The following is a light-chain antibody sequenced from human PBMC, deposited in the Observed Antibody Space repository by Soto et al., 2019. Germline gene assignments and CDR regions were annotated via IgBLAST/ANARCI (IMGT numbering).Light chain of an antibody. V-gene: IGLV2-14*01. Sequence: VLTQPASVSGSPGQSITISCTGTSSDVGGYDYVSWYQQHPGKAPKLIIYEVSNRPSGVSHRFSGSKSGNTASLTISGLQAEDEADYYCSSYTITSTRVFGSGTKVTVL. CDR2: EVS. CDR1: SSDVGGYDY. J-gene: IGLJ1*01. CDR3: SSYTITSTRV.